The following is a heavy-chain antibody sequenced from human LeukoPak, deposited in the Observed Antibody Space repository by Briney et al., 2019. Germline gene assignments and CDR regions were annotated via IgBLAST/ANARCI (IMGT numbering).Heavy chain of an antibody. J-gene: IGHJ6*02. CDR1: GGSISSSN. CDR2: INVVNGAI. CDR3: VRDGNRGYDMDV. V-gene: IGHV3-48*01. D-gene: IGHD3-10*01. Sequence: PSGTLSLTCAVSGGSISSSNWWSWVRQAPGKGLEWVSYINVVNGAIYYADSVKGRFTISGDITTNSVYLQMNSLRAEDTALYYCVRDGNRGYDMDVWGQGTAVTVSS.